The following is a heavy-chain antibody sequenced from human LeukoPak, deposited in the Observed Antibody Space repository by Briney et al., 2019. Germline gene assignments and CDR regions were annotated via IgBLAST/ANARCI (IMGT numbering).Heavy chain of an antibody. J-gene: IGHJ3*01. Sequence: GGSRRLSCAASGFSFSSYGMHWVRQAPGKGLEWLTVISYDGNTIYYADSVKGRFTISRDNSKNTLYLQMNSLRIEDTAVYYCAKDLSVVGAHDSFDVWGQGTMVTVSS. V-gene: IGHV3-30*18. CDR3: AKDLSVVGAHDSFDV. CDR2: ISYDGNTI. CDR1: GFSFSSYG. D-gene: IGHD1-26*01.